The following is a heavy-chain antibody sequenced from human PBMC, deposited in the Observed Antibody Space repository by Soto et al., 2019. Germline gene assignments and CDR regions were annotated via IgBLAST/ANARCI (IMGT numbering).Heavy chain of an antibody. CDR2: ISSDGSTK. D-gene: IGHD4-17*01. J-gene: IGHJ4*02. CDR3: ALSYTVTTDY. Sequence: GGSLRLSCAASGFIFTNYGMHWVRQAPGKGPEWVAVISSDGSTKYYADSVKGRFTISRDNSKIILQMNSLRVEDTAVYYCALSYTVTTDYWGQGTLVTVSS. CDR1: GFIFTNYG. V-gene: IGHV3-30*03.